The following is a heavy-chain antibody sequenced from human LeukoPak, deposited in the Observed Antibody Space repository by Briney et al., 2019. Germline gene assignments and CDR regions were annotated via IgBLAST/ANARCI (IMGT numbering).Heavy chain of an antibody. J-gene: IGHJ5*02. CDR3: ATAGQYRFDN. V-gene: IGHV3-74*01. Sequence: GGSLRLSCAASGFTFSTFWMHWVRQAPGEGPDWVSRINNDGSTINYADSVKGRFTISRDNAKNTLYLQMNSLTDDDTAVYYCATAGQYRFDNWGQGTLVTVSS. CDR1: GFTFSTFW. D-gene: IGHD6-19*01. CDR2: INNDGSTI.